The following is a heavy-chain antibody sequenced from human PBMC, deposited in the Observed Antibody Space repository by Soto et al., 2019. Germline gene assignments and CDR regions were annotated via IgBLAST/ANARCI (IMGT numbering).Heavy chain of an antibody. CDR1: GYAFTGHG. CDR3: ARDQGSEDRLTYYHYGMDV. J-gene: IGHJ6*02. D-gene: IGHD6-6*01. V-gene: IGHV1-18*01. Sequence: ASVKVSCKASGYAFTGHGITWVRQAPGQGLEWMGWISADNGNTNYAQKFQGRVTLTTDTTTNKAYMELRSLRSDETAVYYCARDQGSEDRLTYYHYGMDVWGQGTTVTV. CDR2: ISADNGNT.